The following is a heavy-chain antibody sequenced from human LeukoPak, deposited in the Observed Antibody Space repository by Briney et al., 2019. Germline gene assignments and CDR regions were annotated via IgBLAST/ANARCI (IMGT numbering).Heavy chain of an antibody. CDR1: GFSISSGFY. Sequence: QASETLSLTCTVSGFSISSGFYWGWIRQPPGKGLEWIGTIHGGGSTNYNPSLKSRVTISVDTSKNQFSLNLSSVTVADTAIYYCARVYIYGRSYFDYWGQGTLVTVSS. CDR2: IHGGGST. J-gene: IGHJ4*02. V-gene: IGHV4-38-2*02. D-gene: IGHD4-17*01. CDR3: ARVYIYGRSYFDY.